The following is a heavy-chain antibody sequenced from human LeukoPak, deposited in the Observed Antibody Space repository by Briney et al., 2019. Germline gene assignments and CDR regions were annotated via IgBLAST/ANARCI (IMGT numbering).Heavy chain of an antibody. J-gene: IGHJ3*02. CDR3: AKGVRITIVRGAFDI. Sequence: GGSLTLSCAASGFTFNSYGMHWVRPAPGKGLEWVVLIRYDGTNKYYADSLKGRFTISRENTKNTLYLQMNSLRAEDTAVYYCAKGVRITIVRGAFDIWGQGTMVTVSS. CDR1: GFTFNSYG. D-gene: IGHD3-10*01. V-gene: IGHV3-30*02. CDR2: IRYDGTNK.